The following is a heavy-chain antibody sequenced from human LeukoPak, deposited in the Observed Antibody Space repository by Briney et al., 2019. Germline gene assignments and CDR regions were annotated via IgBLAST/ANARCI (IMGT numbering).Heavy chain of an antibody. J-gene: IGHJ4*02. CDR3: ATLGEYYDSSGYYYN. CDR1: GGSFSGYY. Sequence: NASETLSLTCAVYGGSFSGYYWSWIRQPPGKGLEWIGEINHSGSTNYNPSLKGRVTISVDTSKNQFSLKLTSVTAADTAVYYCATLGEYYDSSGYYYNWGQGTLVTVSS. D-gene: IGHD3-22*01. CDR2: INHSGST. V-gene: IGHV4-34*01.